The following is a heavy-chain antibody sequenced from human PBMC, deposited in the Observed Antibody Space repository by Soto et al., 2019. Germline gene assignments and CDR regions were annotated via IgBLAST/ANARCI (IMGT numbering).Heavy chain of an antibody. Sequence: SQTLSLTCAISGDSVSSDSAAWNWIRQSPSRGLEWLGRTYYRSKWYNDYAVSVNGRITINPDTSKNHFSLQLNSVTPEDTAVYYCVRSRFFIAFVVRATYYYYYVMAFWGRGTTVPVSS. D-gene: IGHD3-3*02. CDR3: VRSRFFIAFVVRATYYYYYVMAF. CDR1: GDSVSSDSAA. J-gene: IGHJ6*02. CDR2: TYYRSKWYN. V-gene: IGHV6-1*01.